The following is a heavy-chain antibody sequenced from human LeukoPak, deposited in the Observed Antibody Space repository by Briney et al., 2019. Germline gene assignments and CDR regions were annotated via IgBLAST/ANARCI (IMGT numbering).Heavy chain of an antibody. J-gene: IGHJ3*02. D-gene: IGHD6-19*01. CDR2: LYHSGST. CDR3: ARVGSGWEPDAFDI. V-gene: IGHV4-4*02. CDR1: GGSISSSNW. Sequence: SETLSLTCAVSGGSISSSNWWSWVRQPPGKGLEWIGELYHSGSTNYNPSLRSRVTISVDKSKNKFSLKLSSVTAADTAVYYCARVGSGWEPDAFDIWGQGTMVTVSS.